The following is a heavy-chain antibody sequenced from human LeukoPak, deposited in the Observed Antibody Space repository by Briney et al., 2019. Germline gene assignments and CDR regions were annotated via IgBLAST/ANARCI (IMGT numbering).Heavy chain of an antibody. J-gene: IGHJ6*04. CDR1: GFTFSDYY. V-gene: IGHV3-11*04. D-gene: IGHD3-10*01. CDR3: ARVGYYGSGSYLANV. Sequence: GGSLRLCCAASGFTFSDYYMSWIRQAPGKGLEWVSYISSSGSTIYYADSVKGRFTISRDNAKNSLYLQMNSLRAEDTAVYYCARVGYYGSGSYLANVWGKGTTVTVSS. CDR2: ISSSGSTI.